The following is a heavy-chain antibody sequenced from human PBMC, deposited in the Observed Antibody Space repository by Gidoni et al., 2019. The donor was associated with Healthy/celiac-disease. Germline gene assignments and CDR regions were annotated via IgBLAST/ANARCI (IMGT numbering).Heavy chain of an antibody. V-gene: IGHV4-39*07. CDR2: IYYSGST. Sequence: QLQLQESGPGLVKPSETLSLTCTVSGGHISSSSYYWGWIRQPPGKGLEWIGSIYYSGSTYYNPSLKSRVTISVDTSKNQFSLKLSSVTAADTAVYYCARESTPHVAPLIYYYYYGMDVWGQGTTVTVSS. CDR1: GGHISSSSYY. CDR3: ARESTPHVAPLIYYYYYGMDV. J-gene: IGHJ6*02. D-gene: IGHD3-16*01.